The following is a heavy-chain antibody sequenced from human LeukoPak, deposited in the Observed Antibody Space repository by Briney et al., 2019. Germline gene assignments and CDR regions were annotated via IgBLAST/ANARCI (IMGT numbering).Heavy chain of an antibody. J-gene: IGHJ3*01. CDR3: ARGTTGGYNRGDAFDL. CDR1: GYTFNGFY. CDR2: INPNSGGT. V-gene: IGHV1-2*02. Sequence: GASVKVSCKASGYTFNGFYLHWVRQAPGQGLEWMGWINPNSGGTNYAQKFQGRVTMTRDTSINTVYMEVSSLNSDDTAVYYCARGTTGGYNRGDAFDLWGQGTLATVS. D-gene: IGHD5-24*01.